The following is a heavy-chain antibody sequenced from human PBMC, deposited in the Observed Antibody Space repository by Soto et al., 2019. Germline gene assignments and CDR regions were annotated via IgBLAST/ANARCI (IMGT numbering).Heavy chain of an antibody. D-gene: IGHD3-10*01. CDR1: GVTFSSYA. Sequence: SVKVSCKASGVTFSSYAISWVRQAPVQGLEWMGGIIPIFGTANYAQKFQGRVTITADESTSTAYMELSSLRSEDTAVYYCARDPGYYYGSGSYYNHPYGMDVWGQGTTVTVSS. CDR3: ARDPGYYYGSGSYYNHPYGMDV. J-gene: IGHJ6*02. CDR2: IIPIFGTA. V-gene: IGHV1-69*13.